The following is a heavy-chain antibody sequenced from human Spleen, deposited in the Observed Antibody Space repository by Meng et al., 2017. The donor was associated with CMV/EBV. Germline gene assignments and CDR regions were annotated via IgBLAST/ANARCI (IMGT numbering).Heavy chain of an antibody. J-gene: IGHJ6*02. Sequence: GESLKISCAASGFTFSTYWMSWVRKAPGKGMQWVANIKEDGSEKYYVDSVKGRFTISRDNAKNSMYLQMNSLRAEDTAVYYCAKDTRTGGVALRPTGYGMDVWGQGTTVTVSS. V-gene: IGHV3-7*03. D-gene: IGHD6-6*01. CDR3: AKDTRTGGVALRPTGYGMDV. CDR1: GFTFSTYW. CDR2: IKEDGSEK.